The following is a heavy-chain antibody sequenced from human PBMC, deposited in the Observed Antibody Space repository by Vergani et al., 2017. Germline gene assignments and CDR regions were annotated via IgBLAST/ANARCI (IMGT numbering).Heavy chain of an antibody. CDR1: GFTFSSYW. CDR3: ARDLRGSYYYYYMDV. Sequence: EVQLVESGGGLVQPGGSLRLSCAASGFTFSSYWMSWVRQAPGKGLEWVANIKQDGSEKYYVDSVKGRFTISRDNAKNSLYLQMNSLRAEDTAMYYCARDLRGSYYYYYMDVWGKGTTVTVSS. J-gene: IGHJ6*03. D-gene: IGHD3-16*01. V-gene: IGHV3-7*01. CDR2: IKQDGSEK.